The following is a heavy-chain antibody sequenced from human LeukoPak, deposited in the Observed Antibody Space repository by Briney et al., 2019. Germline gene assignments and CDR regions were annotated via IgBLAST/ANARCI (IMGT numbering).Heavy chain of an antibody. CDR2: IYTSGST. CDR3: ARDWPPTIPLYYDFWSGYYIWGFDP. CDR1: GGSISSYY. J-gene: IGHJ5*02. V-gene: IGHV4-4*07. D-gene: IGHD3-3*01. Sequence: SETLSLTCTVSGGSISSYYWSWIRQPAGKGLEWIGRIYTSGSTNYNPSLKSRVTMSVDSSKNQFSLKLSSVTAADTAVYYCARDWPPTIPLYYDFWSGYYIWGFDPWGQGTLVTVSS.